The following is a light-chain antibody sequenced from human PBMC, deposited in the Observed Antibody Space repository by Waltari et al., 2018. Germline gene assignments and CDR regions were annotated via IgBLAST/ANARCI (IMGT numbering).Light chain of an antibody. CDR3: QQRSNWPPLT. J-gene: IGKJ4*01. CDR1: QSVSSY. V-gene: IGKV3-11*01. CDR2: DAS. Sequence: EIVLTQSPATLSLSPGERATLSCRASQSVSSYLAWYQQKPGQSPRRRIYDASNRATGIPARFSGSGSGTDFTLTISSLEPEDFAVYYCQQRSNWPPLTFGGGTKVEIK.